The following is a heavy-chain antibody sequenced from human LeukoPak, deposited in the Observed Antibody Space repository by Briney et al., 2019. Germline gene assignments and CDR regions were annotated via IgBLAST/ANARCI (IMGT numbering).Heavy chain of an antibody. D-gene: IGHD6-13*01. CDR1: GYTFTGYY. CDR2: INPNSGGT. V-gene: IGHV1-2*02. J-gene: IGHJ6*03. CDR3: ARDGRVYSSSWYNYYYYMDV. Sequence: GASVKVSCKASGYTFTGYYMHWVRQAPGQGLEWMGWINPNSGGTSYAQKFQGRVTMTRDTSISTAYMELSRLRSDDTAVYYCARDGRVYSSSWYNYYYYMDVWGKGTTVTVSS.